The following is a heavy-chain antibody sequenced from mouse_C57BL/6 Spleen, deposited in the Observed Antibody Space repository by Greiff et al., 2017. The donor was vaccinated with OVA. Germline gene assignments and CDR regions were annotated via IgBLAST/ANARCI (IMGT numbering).Heavy chain of an antibody. D-gene: IGHD2-1*01. V-gene: IGHV6-3*01. CDR2: IRLKSDNYAT. Sequence: EVMLVESGGGLVQPGGSMKLSCVASGFTFSNYWMNWVRQSPEKGLEWVAQIRLKSDNYATHYAESVKGRFTISRDDSKSSVYLQMNNLRAEDTGIYYCTRGNYVYYAMDYWGQGTSVTVSS. CDR1: GFTFSNYW. CDR3: TRGNYVYYAMDY. J-gene: IGHJ4*01.